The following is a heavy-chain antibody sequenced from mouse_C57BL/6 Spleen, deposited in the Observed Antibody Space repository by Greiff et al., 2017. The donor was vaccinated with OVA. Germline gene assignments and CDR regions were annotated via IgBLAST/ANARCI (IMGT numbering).Heavy chain of an antibody. Sequence: DVQLQESGPELVKPGASVKMSCKASGYTFTDYNMHWVKQSHGKSLEWIGYINPNNGGTSYNQKFKGKATLTVNKSSSTAYMELRSLTSEDSAVYYCARRYYYGSSYVFDYWGQGTTLTVSS. D-gene: IGHD1-1*01. CDR1: GYTFTDYN. CDR3: ARRYYYGSSYVFDY. V-gene: IGHV1-22*01. J-gene: IGHJ2*01. CDR2: INPNNGGT.